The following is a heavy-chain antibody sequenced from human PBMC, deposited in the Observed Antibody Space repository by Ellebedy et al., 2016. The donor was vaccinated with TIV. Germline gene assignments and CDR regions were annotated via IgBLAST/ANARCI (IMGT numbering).Heavy chain of an antibody. CDR1: GGSISSSNW. V-gene: IGHV4-4*02. Sequence: SETLSLTXAVSGGSISSSNWWSWVRQPPGKGLEWIGEIYHSGSTNYNPSLKSRVTISVDKSKNQFSLKLSSVTAADTAVYYCAREKRTSRITIFGVVAMDVWGQGTTVTVSS. J-gene: IGHJ6*02. CDR3: AREKRTSRITIFGVVAMDV. D-gene: IGHD3-3*01. CDR2: IYHSGST.